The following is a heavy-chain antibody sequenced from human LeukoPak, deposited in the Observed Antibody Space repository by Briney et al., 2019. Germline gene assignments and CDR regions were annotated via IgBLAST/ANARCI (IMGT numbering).Heavy chain of an antibody. CDR2: IYYSGST. Sequence: PSETLSLTCTVSGGSISSYYWSWIRQPPVKGLEWIGYIYYSGSTNYNPSLKSRVTISVDTSKNQFSLKLSSVTAADTAVYYCARHFSSSYFDYWGQGTLVTVSS. V-gene: IGHV4-59*08. D-gene: IGHD6-13*01. CDR1: GGSISSYY. J-gene: IGHJ4*02. CDR3: ARHFSSSYFDY.